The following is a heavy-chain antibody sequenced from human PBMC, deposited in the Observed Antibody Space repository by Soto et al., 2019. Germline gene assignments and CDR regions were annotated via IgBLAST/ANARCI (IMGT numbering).Heavy chain of an antibody. D-gene: IGHD6-25*01. CDR3: ARGRGAAADYFDF. CDR2: ISSSTSHT. V-gene: IGHV3-11*05. Sequence: QVQLVESGGGLVKPGGSLRLSCAVSGFTFSDYYMTWIRQAPGKGLEWVSYISSSTSHTNYADSVKGRFTISRDNAKNSLFLQINSLRAEDTAVYYCARGRGAAADYFDFWGQGTLVTVSS. J-gene: IGHJ4*02. CDR1: GFTFSDYY.